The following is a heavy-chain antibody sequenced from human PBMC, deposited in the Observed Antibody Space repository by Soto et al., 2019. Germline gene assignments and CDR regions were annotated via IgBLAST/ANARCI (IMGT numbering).Heavy chain of an antibody. D-gene: IGHD4-4*01. CDR2: INPNSGGT. V-gene: IGHV1-2*04. Sequence: GASVKVSCKASGYTFTGYYMHWVRQAPGQGLEWMGWINPNSGGTNYAQKFQGWVTMTRDTSISTAYMELSRLRSDDTAVYYCARETTSTNYYYGMDVWGQGTTVTVSS. J-gene: IGHJ6*02. CDR3: ARETTSTNYYYGMDV. CDR1: GYTFTGYY.